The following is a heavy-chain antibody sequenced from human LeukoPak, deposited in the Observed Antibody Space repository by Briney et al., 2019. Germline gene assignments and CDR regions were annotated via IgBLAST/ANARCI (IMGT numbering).Heavy chain of an antibody. D-gene: IGHD3-3*02. CDR2: IKQDGSEK. V-gene: IGHV3-7*01. CDR1: GFPLHYYW. Sequence: GSLRLSCAGSGFPLHYYWMSWGRQAPGKGLGGVANIKQDGSEKFYADSVKGRFTLSRDNVKTSMYLQMDNVRPEDTAIYYCARDQHFWSGYYYYDYMDVWGKGTTVTVSS. J-gene: IGHJ6*03. CDR3: ARDQHFWSGYYYYDYMDV.